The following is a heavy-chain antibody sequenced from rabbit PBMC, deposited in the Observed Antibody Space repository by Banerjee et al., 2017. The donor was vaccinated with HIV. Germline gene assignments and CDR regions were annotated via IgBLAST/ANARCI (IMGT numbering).Heavy chain of an antibody. V-gene: IGHV1S40*01. Sequence: QSLEESGGDLVKPGASLTLTCTASGFSFSSSYYMCWVRQAPGKGLEWIACIYAGSSGSIYYASWAKGRFTISKTSSTTVTLQMTSLTAADTATYFCARDLGYGDDSDYGWPFNLWGPGTLVTVS. CDR1: GFSFSSSYY. D-gene: IGHD6-1*01. CDR3: ARDLGYGDDSDYGWPFNL. J-gene: IGHJ4*01. CDR2: IYAGSSGSI.